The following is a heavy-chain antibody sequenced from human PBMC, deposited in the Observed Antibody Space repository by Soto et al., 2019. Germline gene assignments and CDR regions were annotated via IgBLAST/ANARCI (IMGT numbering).Heavy chain of an antibody. Sequence: QVHLVQSGAEVKQPGSSVKVSCKASGGTFSSYTINWVRQAPGQGLEWMGRIIPVVDIANYAQKFQGRVKITADKSTSTAYMELSSLRSEDTAVYYCAREHGGPTENWGQGTLVTVSS. CDR3: AREHGGPTEN. CDR2: IIPVVDIA. CDR1: GGTFSSYT. V-gene: IGHV1-69*08. J-gene: IGHJ4*02.